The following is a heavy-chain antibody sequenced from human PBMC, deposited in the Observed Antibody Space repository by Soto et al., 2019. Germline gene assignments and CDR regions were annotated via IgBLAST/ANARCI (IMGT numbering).Heavy chain of an antibody. V-gene: IGHV1-69*12. J-gene: IGHJ6*02. CDR2: IIPIFGTA. CDR1: GGTFCSYA. Sequence: QIQLVQSGAEVKKPGSSVKVSCKASGGTFCSYAINRVRQAPGQGLEGMGGIIPIFGTANYAQKFQGRVTITADESTSTAYMELSSLRSEDTAVYYCARGSGGSSYYYYGMDVWGQGTTVTVSS. D-gene: IGHD2-15*01. CDR3: ARGSGGSSYYYYGMDV.